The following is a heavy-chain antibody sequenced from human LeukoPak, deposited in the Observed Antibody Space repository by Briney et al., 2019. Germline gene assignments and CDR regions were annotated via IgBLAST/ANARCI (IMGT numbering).Heavy chain of an antibody. Sequence: PSETLSLTCAVSGGSLSEFYWNWIRQSPVKVLEWIGEVNYSGSTAYNPSLKSRVTISVDASKNQFSLTVSSLTAADTAVYYCARVGDLYRAHRVRGLSPDYYYMDVWGKGTTVTVSS. D-gene: IGHD3-10*01. V-gene: IGHV4-34*01. CDR2: VNYSGST. J-gene: IGHJ6*03. CDR1: GGSLSEFY. CDR3: ARVGDLYRAHRVRGLSPDYYYMDV.